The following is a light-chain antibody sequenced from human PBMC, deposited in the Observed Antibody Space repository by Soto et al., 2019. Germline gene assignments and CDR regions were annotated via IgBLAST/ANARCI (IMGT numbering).Light chain of an antibody. J-gene: IGLJ1*01. CDR3: CSYAGRTTL. V-gene: IGLV2-23*02. Sequence: QSVLTRPASRCGSPGPAITISCTGNSSDVGSYNLVSWYQQLPGNVPKLIIYEVSKRPSGVSNRFSGSESGNTASLTISGLQAEDEADYYCCSYAGRTTLFGTGTKSPS. CDR1: SSDVGSYNL. CDR2: EVS.